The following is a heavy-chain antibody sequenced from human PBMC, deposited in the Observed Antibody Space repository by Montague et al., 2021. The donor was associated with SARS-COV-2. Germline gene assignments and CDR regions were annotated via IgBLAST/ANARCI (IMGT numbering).Heavy chain of an antibody. J-gene: IGHJ4*02. CDR1: GASSSNYY. V-gene: IGHV4-34*01. Sequence: SETLSLTCAVYGASSSNYYWGWIRQSPGKGLEWVGEINHSGYTDXXPSLESRLTISLDSSKKQFSLKMTSVTAADTAIYYCASAPRYSFGFWAYWGQGTLVSVSS. CDR2: INHSGYT. D-gene: IGHD5-12*01. CDR3: ASAPRYSFGFWAY.